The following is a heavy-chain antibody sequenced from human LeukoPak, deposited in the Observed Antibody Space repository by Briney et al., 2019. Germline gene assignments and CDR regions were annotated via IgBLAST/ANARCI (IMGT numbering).Heavy chain of an antibody. J-gene: IGHJ4*02. CDR1: GFTFSSCG. CDR2: IWYDGTNK. V-gene: IGHV3-33*01. Sequence: GRSLRLSCAASGFTFSSCGMHWVRQAPGKGLEWVAVIWYDGTNKYYEDSVKGRFTISRDNSKNTLYLQMNSLRAEDTAVYYCARGRDGYNWIDYWGQGTLVTVSS. D-gene: IGHD5-24*01. CDR3: ARGRDGYNWIDY.